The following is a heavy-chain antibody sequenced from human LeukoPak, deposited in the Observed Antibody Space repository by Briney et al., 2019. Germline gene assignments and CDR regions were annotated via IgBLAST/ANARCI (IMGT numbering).Heavy chain of an antibody. CDR2: IYYSGST. Sequence: SETLSLTCTVSGGSISSYYWSWIRQPPGKGLEWIGYIYYSGSTYYNPSLKSRVTISVDTSKNQFSLKLSSVTAADTAVYYCARGYSYGHPFDYWGQGTLVTVSS. V-gene: IGHV4-59*04. D-gene: IGHD5-18*01. CDR3: ARGYSYGHPFDY. J-gene: IGHJ4*02. CDR1: GGSISSYY.